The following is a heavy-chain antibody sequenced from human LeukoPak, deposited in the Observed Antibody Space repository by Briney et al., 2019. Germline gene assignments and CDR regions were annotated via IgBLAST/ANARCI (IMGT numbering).Heavy chain of an antibody. D-gene: IGHD6-13*01. Sequence: SETLSLTCTVSGGSISSSSYYWGWIRQPPGKGLELIGSIYYSGSTYYNPSLKSRVTISVDTSKNQFSLKLSSVTAADTAVYYCARHRPSYSSSWWWFDPWGQGTLVTVSS. CDR1: GGSISSSSYY. CDR3: ARHRPSYSSSWWWFDP. CDR2: IYYSGST. J-gene: IGHJ5*02. V-gene: IGHV4-39*01.